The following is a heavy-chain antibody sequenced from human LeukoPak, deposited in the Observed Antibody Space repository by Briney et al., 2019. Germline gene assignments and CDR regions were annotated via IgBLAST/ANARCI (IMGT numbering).Heavy chain of an antibody. Sequence: PSETLSLTCTVSGDSISNYYWSWIRQPAGKGLEWIGRIYPSGSTNYNPSLRSRVTMSVDTSKNQFSLKLSSVTAADTALYYCAREFDYWGQGTLVTVSS. J-gene: IGHJ4*02. V-gene: IGHV4-4*07. CDR1: GDSISNYY. CDR3: AREFDY. CDR2: IYPSGST.